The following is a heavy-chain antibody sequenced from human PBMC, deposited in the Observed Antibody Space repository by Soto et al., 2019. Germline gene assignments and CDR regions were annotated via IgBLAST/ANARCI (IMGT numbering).Heavy chain of an antibody. D-gene: IGHD2-2*02. CDR2: INAGNGNT. V-gene: IGHV1-3*01. J-gene: IGHJ5*02. Sequence: ASVKVSCKASGYTFTSYAMHWVRQAPGQRLEWMGWINAGNGNTKYSQKFQGRVTITRDTSASTAYMELSNLRSEDTAVYYCAREWYCSSTSCYTSWFDPWGQGTLVTVSS. CDR3: AREWYCSSTSCYTSWFDP. CDR1: GYTFTSYA.